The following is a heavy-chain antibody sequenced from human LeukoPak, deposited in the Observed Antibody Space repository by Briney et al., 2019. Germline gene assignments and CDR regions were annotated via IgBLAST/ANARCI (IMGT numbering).Heavy chain of an antibody. CDR1: GGSISSYY. CDR2: IYTSGST. J-gene: IGHJ4*02. CDR3: ARGLQAAAFDY. D-gene: IGHD6-13*01. Sequence: SEALSLTCTVSGGSISSYYWSWIRQPAGKGLEWIGRIYTSGSTNYNPSLKSRVTISVDTSKNQFSLKLSSVTAADTAVYYCARGLQAAAFDYWGQGTLVTVSS. V-gene: IGHV4-4*07.